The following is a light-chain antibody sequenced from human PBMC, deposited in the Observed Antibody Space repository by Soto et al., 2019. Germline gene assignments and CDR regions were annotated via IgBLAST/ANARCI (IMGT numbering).Light chain of an antibody. Sequence: NFMLTQPHSVSEPPGKTVTISCTGSSGSIASNYVQWYQQRPGSAPIVVIYEDNQRPSGVPDRFSGSIDTSSNSASLTISGLKTEDEADYYCQSYDNSNVVFGGGTKVTVL. CDR3: QSYDNSNVV. CDR1: SGSIASNY. J-gene: IGLJ2*01. CDR2: EDN. V-gene: IGLV6-57*02.